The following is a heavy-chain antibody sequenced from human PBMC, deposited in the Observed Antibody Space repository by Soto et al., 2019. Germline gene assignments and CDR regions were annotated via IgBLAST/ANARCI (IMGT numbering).Heavy chain of an antibody. J-gene: IGHJ5*02. CDR1: GATLSNYI. CDR2: IIPILGIP. CDR3: AGGGVVDYGDYNT. D-gene: IGHD4-17*01. Sequence: QVKLVQSGAEVRKPGSSVKVSCETSGATLSNYIIGWVRQAPGQGLEWMGRIIPILGIPNFSQSFQDRLTITADRPTRTIYMELSGLRSEKTAIYFCAGGGVVDYGDYNTWGQGTLVTVSS. V-gene: IGHV1-69*02.